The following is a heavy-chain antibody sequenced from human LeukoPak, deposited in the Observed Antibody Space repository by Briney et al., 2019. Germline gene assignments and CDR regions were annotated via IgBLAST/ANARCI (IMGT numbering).Heavy chain of an antibody. Sequence: GGSLRLSCAASGFTFSSYSMNWVRQAPGKGLEWVSSISSSSSYIYYADSVKGRFTISRDNAKNSLYLQMNSLRAEDTAVYYCARDRARRDAFDIWGQGTMVTASS. CDR3: ARDRARRDAFDI. CDR2: ISSSSSYI. D-gene: IGHD1-26*01. V-gene: IGHV3-21*01. CDR1: GFTFSSYS. J-gene: IGHJ3*02.